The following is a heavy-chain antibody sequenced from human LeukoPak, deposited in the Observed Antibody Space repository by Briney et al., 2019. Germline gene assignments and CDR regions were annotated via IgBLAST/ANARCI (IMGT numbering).Heavy chain of an antibody. D-gene: IGHD3-22*01. CDR1: GYSLTELS. CDR3: ATRGLVVDYYDTSGYYGHYFDY. Sequence: ASVKVSCKVTGYSLTELSMHWVRQAPGKGLEWMGGFAPEDGETIYAQHFQGRVTMTEDTSTDTAYMELSSLRSDDTAMYYCATRGLVVDYYDTSGYYGHYFDYWGQGTLVTVSS. CDR2: FAPEDGET. V-gene: IGHV1-24*01. J-gene: IGHJ4*02.